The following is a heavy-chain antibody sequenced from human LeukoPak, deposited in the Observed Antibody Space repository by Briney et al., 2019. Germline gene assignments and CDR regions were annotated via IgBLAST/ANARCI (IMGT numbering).Heavy chain of an antibody. V-gene: IGHV3-11*01. D-gene: IGHD3-3*01. CDR2: ISSSCSTI. CDR3: ARDRSDYYDY. Sequence: RXXXGXXLEWFSSISSSCSTIYYPDSVKRRFTISRDNAKNSLYLQINSLRAEDTAVYYCARDRSDYYDYWGQGTLVTVSS. J-gene: IGHJ4*02.